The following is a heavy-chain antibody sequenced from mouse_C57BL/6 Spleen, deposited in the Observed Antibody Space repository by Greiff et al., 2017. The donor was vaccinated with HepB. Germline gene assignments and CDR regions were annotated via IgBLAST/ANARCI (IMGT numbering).Heavy chain of an antibody. CDR2: IWRGGST. J-gene: IGHJ1*03. Sequence: VQGVESGPGLVQPSQSLSITCTVSGFSLTSYGVHWVRQSPGKGLEWLGVIWRGGSTDYNAAFMSRLSITKDNSKCQVFFKMNSLQADDTAIYYCATYGYEPHWYFDVWGTGTTVTVSS. CDR3: ATYGYEPHWYFDV. D-gene: IGHD2-2*01. V-gene: IGHV2-5*01. CDR1: GFSLTSYG.